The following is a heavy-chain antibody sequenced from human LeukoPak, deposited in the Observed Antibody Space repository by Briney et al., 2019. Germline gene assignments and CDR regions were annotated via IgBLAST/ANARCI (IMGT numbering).Heavy chain of an antibody. D-gene: IGHD5-12*01. CDR1: GFTFSSYA. CDR2: ISYDGSNK. Sequence: GGSLRLSCAASGFTFSSYAMHWVRQAPGKGLEWVAVISYDGSNKYYADSVKGRFTISRDNSKNTLYLQMNSLRAEDTAVYYCASHYPRGLREQEFDYWGQGTLVTVSS. V-gene: IGHV3-30-3*01. CDR3: ASHYPRGLREQEFDY. J-gene: IGHJ4*02.